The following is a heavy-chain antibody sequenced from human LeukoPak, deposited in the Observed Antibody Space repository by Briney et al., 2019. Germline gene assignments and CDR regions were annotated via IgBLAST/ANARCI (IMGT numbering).Heavy chain of an antibody. CDR2: ISYDGSNK. V-gene: IGHV3-30*18. D-gene: IGHD5-12*01. Sequence: GRSLRLSCAASGFAFSSYGMHWVRQAPGKGLEWVAVISYDGSNKYYADSVKGRFTISRDNSKNTLYLQMNSLRAEDTAVYYCAEAASGYPDFDYWGQGTLVTVSS. CDR1: GFAFSSYG. CDR3: AEAASGYPDFDY. J-gene: IGHJ4*02.